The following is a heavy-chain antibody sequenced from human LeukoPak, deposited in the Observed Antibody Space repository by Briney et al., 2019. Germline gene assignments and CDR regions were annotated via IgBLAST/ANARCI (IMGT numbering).Heavy chain of an antibody. CDR1: GGSISSSSYY. CDR2: IYYSGST. J-gene: IGHJ4*02. Sequence: PSETLSLTCTVSGGSISSSSYYWGWIRQPPGKGLEWIGSIYYSGSTNYNPSLKSRVTISVDTSKNQFSLKLSSVTAADTAVYYCARQRPRSSGDDFDYWGQGTLVTVSS. CDR3: ARQRPRSSGDDFDY. D-gene: IGHD7-27*01. V-gene: IGHV4-39*01.